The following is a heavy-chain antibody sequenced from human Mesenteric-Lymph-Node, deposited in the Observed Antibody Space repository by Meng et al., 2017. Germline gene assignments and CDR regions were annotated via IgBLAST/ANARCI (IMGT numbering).Heavy chain of an antibody. D-gene: IGHD5-12*01. Sequence: QVTLVQSGDEVKKPGASVKVSCKASGYTFTSYGISWVRQAPGQGLEWMGWISAYNGNTNYAQKLQGRVTMTTDTSTSTAYMELRSLRSDDTAVYYCASDSGYDFKVRWFDPWGQGTLVTVSS. V-gene: IGHV1-18*01. CDR1: GYTFTSYG. CDR2: ISAYNGNT. CDR3: ASDSGYDFKVRWFDP. J-gene: IGHJ5*02.